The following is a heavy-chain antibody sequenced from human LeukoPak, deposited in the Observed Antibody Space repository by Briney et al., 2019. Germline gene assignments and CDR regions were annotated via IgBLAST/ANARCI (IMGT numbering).Heavy chain of an antibody. D-gene: IGHD2-21*02. CDR2: MNPNSGNT. CDR3: ARARSSVTATDY. J-gene: IGHJ4*02. V-gene: IGHV1-8*01. CDR1: GYTFTSYD. Sequence: ASVKVSCKASGYTFTSYDINWVRQATGQGLEWMGWMNPNSGNTGYAQKFQGRVTMTRNTSISTAYMELSSLRSEDTAVYYCARARSSVTATDYWGQGTLVTVSS.